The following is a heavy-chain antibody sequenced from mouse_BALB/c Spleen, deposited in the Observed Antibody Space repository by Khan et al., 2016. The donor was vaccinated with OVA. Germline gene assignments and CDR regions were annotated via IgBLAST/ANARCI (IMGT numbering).Heavy chain of an antibody. CDR2: FNPNNGGT. CDR1: GYTFTEYT. CDR3: ARRDYYAYNRYFDV. J-gene: IGHJ1*01. V-gene: IGHV1-22*01. Sequence: EVQLQESGPELVKPGASVKISCKTSGYTFTEYTMHWVKQSHGKSLEWIGRFNPNNGGTSYNQKFKGRANLTVDESSSTAYMELRSLTSEDSAVYYCARRDYYAYNRYFDVWGAGTTVTVSS. D-gene: IGHD1-2*01.